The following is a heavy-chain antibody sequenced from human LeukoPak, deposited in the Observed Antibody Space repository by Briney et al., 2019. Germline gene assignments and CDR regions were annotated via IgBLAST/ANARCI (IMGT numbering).Heavy chain of an antibody. Sequence: SETLSLTCTVSGASISNYYWSWIRQTPEKGLEWMGHIHSSGGSSYYPSLKSRLTLSIDTSRNQLSLKLPSVTPADTAVYFCARLGSYHDFWGQGALVTVSS. V-gene: IGHV4-4*09. CDR2: IHSSGGS. CDR1: GASISNYY. J-gene: IGHJ4*02. CDR3: ARLGSYHDF. D-gene: IGHD1-26*01.